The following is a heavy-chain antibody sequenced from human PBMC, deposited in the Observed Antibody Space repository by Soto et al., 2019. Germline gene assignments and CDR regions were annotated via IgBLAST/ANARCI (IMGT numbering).Heavy chain of an antibody. CDR2: ISSSSSYI. Sequence: GGSLRLSCAASGFTFSSYSMNWVRQAPGKGLEWVSSISSSSSYIYYADSVKGRFTISRDNAKNSLYLQLNSLRAEDTAVYYCARESHAHFDYWGQGTMVTVSS. CDR3: ARESHAHFDY. J-gene: IGHJ4*02. V-gene: IGHV3-21*01. CDR1: GFTFSSYS.